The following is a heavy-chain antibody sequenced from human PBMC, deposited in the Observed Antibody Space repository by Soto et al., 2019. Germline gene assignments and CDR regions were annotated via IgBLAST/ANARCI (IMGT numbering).Heavy chain of an antibody. CDR1: GFIFKTYW. CDR3: TRGPRPISTGTGAY. D-gene: IGHD3-10*01. V-gene: IGHV3-74*01. CDR2: IYNDGTYS. J-gene: IGHJ4*02. Sequence: HPGGSLRLSCAASGFIFKTYWMHWVRQSPGKGLVWISRIYNDGTYSDYADSVRGRFTISRDNVNDTLYLQMNNLRAEDSGLYYCTRGPRPISTGTGAYWGQGTQVTVAS.